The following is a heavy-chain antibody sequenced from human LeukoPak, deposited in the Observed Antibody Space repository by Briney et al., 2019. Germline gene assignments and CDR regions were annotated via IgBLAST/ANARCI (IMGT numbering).Heavy chain of an antibody. D-gene: IGHD5-12*01. CDR2: IYYSGST. J-gene: IGHJ4*02. CDR1: GGSISTYY. Sequence: SETLSLTCIVSGGSISTYYWSLIRQPPGKGLEWIGYIYYSGSTNYNPSLESRVTISVDTSKNHFSLNVTSVTAADTAVYYCARGYSGSSYYFDVWGQGTLVTVSS. V-gene: IGHV4-59*01. CDR3: ARGYSGSSYYFDV.